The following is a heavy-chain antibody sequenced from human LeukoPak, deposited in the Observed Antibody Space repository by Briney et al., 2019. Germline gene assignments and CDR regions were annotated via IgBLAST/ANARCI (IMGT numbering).Heavy chain of an antibody. J-gene: IGHJ4*02. V-gene: IGHV1-24*01. CDR1: GYTLTELS. CDR3: ARDLGSGSLNY. D-gene: IGHD3-10*01. Sequence: GTSVKVSCKVSGYTLTELSMHWVRQAPGKGLEWMGGFDPEDGETIYAQKFQGRVTMTRDTSTSTVYMELSSLRSEDTAVYYCARDLGSGSLNYWGQGTLVTVSS. CDR2: FDPEDGET.